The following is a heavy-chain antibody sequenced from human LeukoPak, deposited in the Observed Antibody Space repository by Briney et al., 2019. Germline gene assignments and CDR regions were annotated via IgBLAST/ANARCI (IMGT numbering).Heavy chain of an antibody. D-gene: IGHD6-6*01. Sequence: GASVEVSCKASGYTFTSYDINWLRQATGQGLEWMGWMNPNSGNTGYAQKFQGRVTMTRNTSISTAYMELSSLRSEDTAVYYCATSYSSSGRADYWGQGTLVTVS. CDR1: GYTFTSYD. J-gene: IGHJ4*02. V-gene: IGHV1-8*01. CDR3: ATSYSSSGRADY. CDR2: MNPNSGNT.